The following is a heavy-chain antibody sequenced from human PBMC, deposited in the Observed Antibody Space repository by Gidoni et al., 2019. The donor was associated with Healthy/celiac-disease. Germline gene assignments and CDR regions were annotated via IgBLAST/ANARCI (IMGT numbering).Heavy chain of an antibody. CDR3: ARDISSMVIVGGMDV. CDR2: NYTSGST. Sequence: QVQLQESGLGLVKPSQTLSLTCPVPGCPISRGNYYWSWNRQPAGKGLEWYGRNYTSGSTIYDHSLKSRVTISVDTSKSQFSLKLSSVTAADTAVYYCARDISSMVIVGGMDVWGQGTTVTVSS. V-gene: IGHV4-61*02. J-gene: IGHJ6*02. CDR1: GCPISRGNYY. D-gene: IGHD5-18*01.